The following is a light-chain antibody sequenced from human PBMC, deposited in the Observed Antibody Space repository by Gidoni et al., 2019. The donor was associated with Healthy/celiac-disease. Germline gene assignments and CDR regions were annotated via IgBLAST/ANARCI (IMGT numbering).Light chain of an antibody. J-gene: IGLJ2*01. CDR2: EVS. CDR1: SSDVGGYNS. V-gene: IGLV2-14*01. CDR3: SSYTSSRTRV. Sequence: QSALTQPASVSGSPGQSITISCTGTSSDVGGYNSVSWYQQHPGKAPKLMIYEVSNRPSGGPDRFSGSKSGNTASLTISGLQAEDEADYYCSSYTSSRTRVFGGGTKLTVL.